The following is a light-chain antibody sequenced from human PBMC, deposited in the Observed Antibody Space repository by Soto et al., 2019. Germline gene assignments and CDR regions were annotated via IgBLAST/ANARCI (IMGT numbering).Light chain of an antibody. CDR2: DAS. CDR3: QQRSNWPPAIT. V-gene: IGKV3-11*01. Sequence: EIVLTQSPATLSLSPGERATLSCRASQSVSSYLAWYQQKPGQAPRLLIYDASNRATGIPARFSGSGSGTDFTHTISRLEPEDFAVYYCQQRSNWPPAITFGQGTRLEIK. CDR1: QSVSSY. J-gene: IGKJ5*01.